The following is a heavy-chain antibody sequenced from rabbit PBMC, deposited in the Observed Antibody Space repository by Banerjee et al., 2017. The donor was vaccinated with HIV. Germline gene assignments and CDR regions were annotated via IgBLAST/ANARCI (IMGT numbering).Heavy chain of an antibody. CDR2: IFGGSTGST. CDR1: GFSFSASYY. D-gene: IGHD6-1*01. J-gene: IGHJ4*01. V-gene: IGHV1S45*01. CDR3: ARTADNDGYGYFDL. Sequence: QEQLEESGGDLVKPEGSLTLTCTASGFSFSASYYMCWVRQAPGKGLEWIACIFGGSTGSTYYASWAKGRFTISETSSTTVTLQMTSLTAADTATYFCARTADNDGYGYFDLWGPGTLVTVS.